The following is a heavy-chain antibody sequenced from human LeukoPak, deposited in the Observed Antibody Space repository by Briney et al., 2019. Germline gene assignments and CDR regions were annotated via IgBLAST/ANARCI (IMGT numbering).Heavy chain of an antibody. J-gene: IGHJ6*02. Sequence: GGSLRLSCAASGFTFDDYAMHWVRQAPGKGLEWVSLISGDGGSTYYADSVKGRFTISRDNSKNSPYLQMNSLRTEDTALYYCAKDCSGGSCYYYYGMDVWGQGTTVTVSS. D-gene: IGHD2-15*01. CDR2: ISGDGGST. V-gene: IGHV3-43*02. CDR1: GFTFDDYA. CDR3: AKDCSGGSCYYYYGMDV.